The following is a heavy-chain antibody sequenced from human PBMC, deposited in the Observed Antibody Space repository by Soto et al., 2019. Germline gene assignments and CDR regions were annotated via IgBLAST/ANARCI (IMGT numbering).Heavy chain of an antibody. CDR1: GGSVSSGSYY. Sequence: SETLSLTCTVSGGSVSSGSYYWSWIRQPPGKGLEWIGYIYYSGSTNYNPSLKSRVTISVDTSKNQFSLKLSSVTAADTAVYYCAREGVDTAMGGYFDYSGPGTMVTVYS. V-gene: IGHV4-61*01. J-gene: IGHJ4*02. CDR2: IYYSGST. D-gene: IGHD5-18*01. CDR3: AREGVDTAMGGYFDY.